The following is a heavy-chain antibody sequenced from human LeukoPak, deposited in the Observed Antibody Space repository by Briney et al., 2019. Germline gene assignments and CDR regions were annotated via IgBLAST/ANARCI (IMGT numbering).Heavy chain of an antibody. CDR1: GFTFGSYE. V-gene: IGHV3-48*03. D-gene: IGHD4-17*01. CDR3: ATTDTVTTRGWFDP. CDR2: ISSSGSTI. J-gene: IGHJ5*02. Sequence: GGSLRLSCAASGFTFGSYEMHWVRQAPGKGLEWVTNISSSGSTIYYADSVKGRFTISRDNAKNSLYLQMNNLSAGDTAVYYCATTDTVTTRGWFDPWGQGTLVTVSS.